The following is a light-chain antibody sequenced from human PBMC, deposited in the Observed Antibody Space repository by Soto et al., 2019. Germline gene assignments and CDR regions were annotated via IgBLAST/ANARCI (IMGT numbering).Light chain of an antibody. CDR3: RSFTSTNVLRV. V-gene: IGLV2-14*01. CDR1: SSDIGGYNY. CDR2: GVS. J-gene: IGLJ3*02. Sequence: QSALTQPASVSGSPGQSITISCLGTSSDIGGYNYVSWYQQLPGKAPKLIIYGVSNRPSGVSNRFSGSKSGNTASLTISGLQADDEADFYCRSFTSTNVLRVFGGGTKVTVL.